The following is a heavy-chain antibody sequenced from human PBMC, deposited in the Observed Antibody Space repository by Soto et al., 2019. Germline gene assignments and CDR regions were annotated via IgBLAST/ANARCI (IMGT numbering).Heavy chain of an antibody. D-gene: IGHD2-21*02. CDR2: IYWDGDR. J-gene: IGHJ6*02. CDR1: GFSLTTGGMG. V-gene: IGHV2-5*02. Sequence: QITLKESGPTLVKPTQTLTLACTFSGFSLTTGGMGVGWIRQPPGKAPEWLALIYWDGDRRYRPSLMSRLTIAKDTSKNQVVLTMTNMDPVDTATYYCVHSCCGGDCLQSYSSHYYYGMDIWGQGTTVTVSS. CDR3: VHSCCGGDCLQSYSSHYYYGMDI.